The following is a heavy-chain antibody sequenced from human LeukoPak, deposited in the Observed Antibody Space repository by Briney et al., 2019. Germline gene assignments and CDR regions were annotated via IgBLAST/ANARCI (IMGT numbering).Heavy chain of an antibody. Sequence: GGSLRLSCSASGFTFSSSVMHWVRQAPGKGLEYVSAITTNGRRTYYADSVKGRFTISRDNSKNTLYLQMSSLRVEDTAVYYWVSSRDGFNSPFDYWGQGTLVTVSS. D-gene: IGHD5-24*01. CDR2: ITTNGRRT. V-gene: IGHV3-64D*06. J-gene: IGHJ4*02. CDR1: GFTFSSSV. CDR3: VSSRDGFNSPFDY.